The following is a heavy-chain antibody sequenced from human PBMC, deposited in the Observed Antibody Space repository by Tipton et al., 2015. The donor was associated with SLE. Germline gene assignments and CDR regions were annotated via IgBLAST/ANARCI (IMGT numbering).Heavy chain of an antibody. V-gene: IGHV4-34*01. D-gene: IGHD3-16*01. CDR3: ARGEGLGEFDY. CDR1: GGSFSGYY. J-gene: IGHJ4*02. Sequence: TLSLTCAVYGGSFSGYYWSWIRQPPGKGLEWIGEINHSGSTNYNPSLKSRVTISVDRSKNQFSLKLSSVTAADTAVYYCARGEGLGEFDYWGQGTLVTVSS. CDR2: INHSGST.